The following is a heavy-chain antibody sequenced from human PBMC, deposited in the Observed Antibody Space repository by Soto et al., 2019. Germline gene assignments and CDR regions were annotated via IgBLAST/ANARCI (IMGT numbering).Heavy chain of an antibody. J-gene: IGHJ4*02. CDR1: GFTFSNAW. V-gene: IGHV3-15*07. Sequence: GGSLRLSCAASGFTFSNAWMNWVRQAPGKGLEWVGRIKSKTDGGTTDYAAPVKGRFTISRDDSKNTLYLQMNSLKTEDTAVYYCTTEYYDILTGYCYWGQGTLVTVSS. D-gene: IGHD3-9*01. CDR2: IKSKTDGGTT. CDR3: TTEYYDILTGYCY.